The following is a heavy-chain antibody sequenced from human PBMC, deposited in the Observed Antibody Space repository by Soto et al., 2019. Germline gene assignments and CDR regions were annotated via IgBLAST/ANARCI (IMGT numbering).Heavy chain of an antibody. CDR2: IVVGSGNT. CDR3: AASPSMVRGVTLDY. V-gene: IGHV1-58*01. J-gene: IGHJ4*02. Sequence: GASVKISCKASGFTFTSSAVQWVRQARGKRLEWIGWIVVGSGNTNYAQKFQERVTITRDMSTSTAYMELSSLRSGDTAVYYCAASPSMVRGVTLDYWVQGTLVTV. D-gene: IGHD3-10*01. CDR1: GFTFTSSA.